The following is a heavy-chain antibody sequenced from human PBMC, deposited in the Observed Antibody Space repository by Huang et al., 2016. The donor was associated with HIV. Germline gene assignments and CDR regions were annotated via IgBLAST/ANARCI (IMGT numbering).Heavy chain of an antibody. V-gene: IGHV4-59*01. CDR2: IDYSGST. D-gene: IGHD4-4*01. CDR1: GGSISSYY. Sequence: QVQLQESGPGLVKPSETLSLTCTVSGGSISSYYWSWIRQPPGKGLEWIGYIDYSGSTNDDPSLKSRVTISVDTSKNQFSLKLSSVTAADTAVYYCARGMATVNDWGQGTLVTVSS. J-gene: IGHJ4*02. CDR3: ARGMATVND.